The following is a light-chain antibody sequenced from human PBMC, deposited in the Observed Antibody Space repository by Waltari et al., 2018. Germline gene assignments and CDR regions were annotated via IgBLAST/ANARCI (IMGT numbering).Light chain of an antibody. V-gene: IGKV3-15*01. CDR3: QQYDNWLGT. CDR1: QSIRSN. CDR2: GAS. Sequence: IVLMQSPATLSVCPGERATLSCRASQSIRSNLACYQHKPGKAPRLLIYGASTRATGIPARFSGGGSGTEFTLTIRSLQSEDFAGYFCQQYDNWLGTFGQGTKVEI. J-gene: IGKJ1*01.